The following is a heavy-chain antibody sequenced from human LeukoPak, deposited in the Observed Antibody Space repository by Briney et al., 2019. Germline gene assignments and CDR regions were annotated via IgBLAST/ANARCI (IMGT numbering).Heavy chain of an antibody. D-gene: IGHD4-17*01. V-gene: IGHV3-66*01. J-gene: IGHJ4*02. Sequence: GGSLRLSCKVSGFTIRDFTMNWVRQAPGKGLEWVSVIYSGGSTYYADSVKGRFTISRDNSKNTLYLQMNSLRAEDTAVYYCARVDYGDYGFDYWGQGTLVTVSS. CDR2: IYSGGST. CDR1: GFTIRDFT. CDR3: ARVDYGDYGFDY.